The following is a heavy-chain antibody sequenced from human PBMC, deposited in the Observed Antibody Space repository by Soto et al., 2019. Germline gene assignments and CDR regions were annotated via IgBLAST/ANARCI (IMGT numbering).Heavy chain of an antibody. V-gene: IGHV4-61*01. D-gene: IGHD1-20*01. Sequence: SETLSLTCTVSGGSVSSGRFYWSWIRQPPGKGLEWIGYIYYSGSTKYNPSLRSRVTISVDTSKNQFSLRLTSVTAADTAVYYCAKELYIWNPTGPDYWGQGTLVTVSS. CDR2: IYYSGST. CDR1: GGSVSSGRFY. J-gene: IGHJ4*02. CDR3: AKELYIWNPTGPDY.